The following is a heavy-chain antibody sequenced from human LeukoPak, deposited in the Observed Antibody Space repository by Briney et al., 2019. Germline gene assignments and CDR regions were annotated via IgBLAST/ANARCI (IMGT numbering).Heavy chain of an antibody. Sequence: GESLKISCKGSGYSFTSYWIGWVRQMPGKGLEWMGIIYPGDSDTRYSPSLQGQVTISADKSISTAYLQWSSLKASDTAMYYCARQIRSRIAATGLDAFDIWGQGTMVTVSS. J-gene: IGHJ3*02. CDR1: GYSFTSYW. V-gene: IGHV5-51*01. CDR2: IYPGDSDT. D-gene: IGHD6-13*01. CDR3: ARQIRSRIAATGLDAFDI.